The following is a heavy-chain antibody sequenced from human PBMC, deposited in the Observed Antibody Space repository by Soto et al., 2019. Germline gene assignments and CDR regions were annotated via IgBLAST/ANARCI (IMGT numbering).Heavy chain of an antibody. J-gene: IGHJ6*02. CDR3: ARHSPPMYDILTGTTLDPYYGMDV. V-gene: IGHV4-34*01. CDR1: GGSFSGYY. D-gene: IGHD3-9*01. CDR2: INHSGST. Sequence: SETLSLTCAVYGGSFSGYYWSWIRQPPGKGLEWIGEINHSGSTNYNPSLKSRVTISVDTSKNQFSLKLSSVTAADTAVYYCARHSPPMYDILTGTTLDPYYGMDVWGQGTTVTVSS.